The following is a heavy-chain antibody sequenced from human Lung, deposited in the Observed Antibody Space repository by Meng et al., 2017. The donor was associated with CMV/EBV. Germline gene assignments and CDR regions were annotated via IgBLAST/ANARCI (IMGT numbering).Heavy chain of an antibody. CDR3: AKGVMPCSGSSCYPAFDY. D-gene: IGHD2-2*01. J-gene: IGHJ4*01. Sequence: FTFSSHAMNWVRQAPGKGLEWVSGISGSGTSTDYVDSVKGRFTISRDNSNKPLYLPLHSLRSSYAAIYSFAKGVMPCSGSSCYPAFDYWG. V-gene: IGHV3-23*01. CDR1: FTFSSHA. CDR2: ISGSGTST.